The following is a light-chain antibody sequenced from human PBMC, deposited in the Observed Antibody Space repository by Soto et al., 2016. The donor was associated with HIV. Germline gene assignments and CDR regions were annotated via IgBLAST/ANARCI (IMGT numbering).Light chain of an antibody. V-gene: IGKV1-5*03. J-gene: IGKJ1*01. CDR2: KAS. Sequence: DIQMTQSPSTLSASIGDRVTITCRTSQSINKWLAWYQQKPGKAPKLLISKASTLESGVPSRFSGSGSGTEFTLTISSLQPDDFATYFCQQSFTYPRTFGQGTKVDIK. CDR1: QSINKW. CDR3: QQSFTYPRT.